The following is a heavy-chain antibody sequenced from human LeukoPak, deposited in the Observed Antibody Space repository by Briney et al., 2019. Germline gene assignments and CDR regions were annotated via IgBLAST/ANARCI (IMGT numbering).Heavy chain of an antibody. CDR1: GGSISSVGYY. D-gene: IGHD6-13*01. Sequence: PSETLSLTCIVSGGSISSVGYYWSWIRQPAGKGLEWIGRVYTSGSTNYNPSLKSRVTMSVDTSKNQFSLKLSSVTAADTAVYYCARDGSRAAGTTLFDYWGQGTLVTVSS. CDR2: VYTSGST. V-gene: IGHV4-61*02. J-gene: IGHJ4*02. CDR3: ARDGSRAAGTTLFDY.